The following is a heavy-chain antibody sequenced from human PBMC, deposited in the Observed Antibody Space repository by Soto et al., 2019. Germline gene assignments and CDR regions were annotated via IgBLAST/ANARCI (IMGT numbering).Heavy chain of an antibody. CDR3: AHRSQASGKLSHYGLDV. CDR2: IYWDDAK. Sequence: RTETLRLSCNFSGFSLNNRREGVGWIRQPPGKALECLAVIYWDDAKRYNPSLKSRLTITKDTSKNQVVLTMTNMDPLDTATYYCAHRSQASGKLSHYGLDVWGQGTSVTVSS. CDR1: GFSLNNRREG. D-gene: IGHD3-10*01. J-gene: IGHJ6*02. V-gene: IGHV2-5*02.